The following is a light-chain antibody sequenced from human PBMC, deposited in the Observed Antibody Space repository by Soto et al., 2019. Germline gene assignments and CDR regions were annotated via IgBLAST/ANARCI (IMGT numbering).Light chain of an antibody. J-gene: IGKJ1*01. CDR1: QSVGSY. Sequence: EIVLTQSPATLSLSPGEIATLSCSASQSVGSYLAWFQQTPGQAPRLLIYDTSNRATGIPARFSGSGSGTDFTLTISSLETEDFAVYYCQQRSDWPPTFGQGTKVDIK. CDR2: DTS. V-gene: IGKV3-11*01. CDR3: QQRSDWPPT.